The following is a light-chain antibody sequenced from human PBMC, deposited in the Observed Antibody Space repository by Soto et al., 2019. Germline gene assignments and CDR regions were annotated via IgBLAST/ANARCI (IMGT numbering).Light chain of an antibody. CDR2: GNS. CDR1: SSNIGAGYD. V-gene: IGLV1-40*01. Sequence: QSVLTQPPSVSGAPGQRVTISCTGSSSNIGAGYDVHWYQQLPGTAPKLLIYGNSNRPSGVPDRFSGSKSGTSASLAITGLQAEDEADYYCQSYDCTLSGSHVLFGGGTKLTVL. CDR3: QSYDCTLSGSHVL. J-gene: IGLJ2*01.